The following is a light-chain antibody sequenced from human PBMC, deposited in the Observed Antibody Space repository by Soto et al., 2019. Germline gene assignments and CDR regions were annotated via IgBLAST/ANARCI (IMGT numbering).Light chain of an antibody. CDR3: SSYTSSRTLI. Sequence: QSALTQPASVSGSPGQSITISCTGTSSDVGGYNYVSWYQHHPGKAPKLMIYDVNDRPSWISNRFSGSKSGNTASLTISGLQAEDEADYYCSSYTSSRTLIFGGGTKLTVL. CDR2: DVN. V-gene: IGLV2-14*03. CDR1: SSDVGGYNY. J-gene: IGLJ2*01.